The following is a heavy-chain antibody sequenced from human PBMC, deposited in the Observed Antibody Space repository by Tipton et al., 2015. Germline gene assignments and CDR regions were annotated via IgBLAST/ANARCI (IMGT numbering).Heavy chain of an antibody. D-gene: IGHD6-19*01. CDR3: AGRGRSGRWDWFDP. J-gene: IGHJ5*02. Sequence: TLSLTCTVSGGSITSSTYYWGWIRQPPGKGLEWIGSFFYSGSTYYNPSLKSRVTISADTSKNQFSLKVTSVTAADTATYYCAGRGRSGRWDWFDPWGHGTLVTVSS. V-gene: IGHV4-39*01. CDR1: GGSITSSTYY. CDR2: FFYSGST.